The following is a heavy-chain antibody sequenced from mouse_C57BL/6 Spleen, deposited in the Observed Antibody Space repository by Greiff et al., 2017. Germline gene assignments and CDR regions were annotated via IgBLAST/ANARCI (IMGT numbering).Heavy chain of an antibody. CDR2: IYPGSGNT. CDR3: ARGDIYYYGSSPYFDY. V-gene: IGHV1-76*01. J-gene: IGHJ2*01. D-gene: IGHD1-1*01. Sequence: VQGVESGAELVRPGASVKLSCKASGYTFTDYYINWVKQRPGQGLEWIARIYPGSGNTYYNEKFKGKATLTAEKSSSTAYMQLSSLTSEDSAVYFCARGDIYYYGSSPYFDYWGQGTTLTVSS. CDR1: GYTFTDYY.